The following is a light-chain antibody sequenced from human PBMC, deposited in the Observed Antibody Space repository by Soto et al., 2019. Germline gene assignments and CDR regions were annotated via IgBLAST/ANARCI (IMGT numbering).Light chain of an antibody. V-gene: IGKV3D-20*01. Sequence: ELVLTQPPATLSLSPGARATLSCRAGQSVSSYLAWYQQKPGLAPTLLIYDASSRATGIPDRFSGSGSGTEFTLTISRMEPEDFAVYYCQQYGSSPTFCGGTKVDIK. CDR1: QSVSSY. CDR3: QQYGSSPT. CDR2: DAS. J-gene: IGKJ4*01.